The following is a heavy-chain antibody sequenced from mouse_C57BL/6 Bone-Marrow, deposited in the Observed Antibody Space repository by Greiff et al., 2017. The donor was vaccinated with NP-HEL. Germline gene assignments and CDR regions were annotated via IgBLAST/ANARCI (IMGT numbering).Heavy chain of an antibody. CDR1: GYTFTSYW. J-gene: IGHJ2*01. V-gene: IGHV1-55*01. CDR3: AREPDY. Sequence: QVHVKQSGAELVKPGASVKMSCKASGYTFTSYWITWVKQRPGQGLEWLGDIYPGSGSTNYNEKFKSKATLTVDTSSSTAYMQLSSLTSEDSAVYYCAREPDYWGQGTTLTVSS. CDR2: IYPGSGST.